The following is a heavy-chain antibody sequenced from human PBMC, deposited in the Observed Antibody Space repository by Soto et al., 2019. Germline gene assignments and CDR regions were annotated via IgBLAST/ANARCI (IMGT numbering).Heavy chain of an antibody. D-gene: IGHD3-3*01. V-gene: IGHV4-31*03. CDR1: GGPLSRGGYF. CDR2: IYYSGST. J-gene: IGHJ4*02. CDR3: ARGATIFGVVIIAYDY. Sequence: TLSPTCPVSGGPLSRGGYFLSWVRQHPGKGLEWIGYIYYSGSTYYNPSLKSRVTISVDTSKNQFSLKLSSVTAADTAVYYCARGATIFGVVIIAYDYWGQGTLVTVSS.